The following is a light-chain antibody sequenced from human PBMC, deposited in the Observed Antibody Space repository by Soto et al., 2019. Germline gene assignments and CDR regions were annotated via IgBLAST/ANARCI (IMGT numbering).Light chain of an antibody. CDR3: QQYNNWLWT. CDR2: GAA. Sequence: EIVMTQSPATLSVSPGERATLSCRASQSVSSNLAGYQQKPGQAPRLLINGAATRATGIPARFSGSGSGAEFTLTISSLQSEDFAVYYCQQYNNWLWTFGQGTKVEIK. J-gene: IGKJ1*01. V-gene: IGKV3-15*01. CDR1: QSVSSN.